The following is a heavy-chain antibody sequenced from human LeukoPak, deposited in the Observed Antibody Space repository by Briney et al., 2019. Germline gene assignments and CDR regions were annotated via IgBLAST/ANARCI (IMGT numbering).Heavy chain of an antibody. CDR3: AGRGITIFGVVYSEFWFDP. D-gene: IGHD3-3*01. V-gene: IGHV4-39*01. J-gene: IGHJ5*02. Sequence: SETLSLTCTVSGGSISSSSYYWGWIRQPPGKGLEWIGSIYYSGSTYYNPSLKSRVTISVDTSMNQFSLKLSSVTAADTAVYYCAGRGITIFGVVYSEFWFDPWGQGTLVTVSS. CDR2: IYYSGST. CDR1: GGSISSSSYY.